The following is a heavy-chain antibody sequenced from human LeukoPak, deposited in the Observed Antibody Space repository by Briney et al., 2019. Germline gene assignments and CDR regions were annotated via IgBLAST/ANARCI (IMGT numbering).Heavy chain of an antibody. CDR2: IYSGGRT. Sequence: GGSLRLSCAASGFTVSSNYMSWARQAPGKGLEWVSVIYSGGRTYYADSVKGRFTISRDNSKNTLNLQMNSLRAEDTAVYYCAYGSGSHHKPFDYWGQGTLVTVSS. J-gene: IGHJ4*02. CDR1: GFTVSSNY. D-gene: IGHD3-10*01. V-gene: IGHV3-66*01. CDR3: AYGSGSHHKPFDY.